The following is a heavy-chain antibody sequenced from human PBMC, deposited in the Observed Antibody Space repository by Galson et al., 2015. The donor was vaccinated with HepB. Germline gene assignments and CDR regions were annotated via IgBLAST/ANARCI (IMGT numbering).Heavy chain of an antibody. V-gene: IGHV3-7*03. J-gene: IGHJ5*02. CDR3: VGRAWLEA. CDR2: IKEGGSEE. CDR1: GFTFNTYW. Sequence: SLRLSCAASGFTFNTYWMSWVRQAPGKGLEWVANIKEGGSEENYVDSVKGRFTVSRDNAKNSLYLQMNSLRTEDTAIYYCVGRAWLEAWGQGTLVTVSS.